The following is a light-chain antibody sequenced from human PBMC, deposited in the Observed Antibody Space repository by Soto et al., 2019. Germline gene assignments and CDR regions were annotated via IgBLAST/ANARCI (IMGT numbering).Light chain of an antibody. Sequence: QSVLTQPPSVAGAPGQRVTISGTGSSSNSGAGYDVHWYQQLPGTAPKLLIYGNSNRPSGVPDRFSGSKSVTSASLAITGLQAEDEADYYCQSYDSSLSGSVFGGGTKLTVL. J-gene: IGLJ2*01. CDR2: GNS. CDR1: SSNSGAGYD. CDR3: QSYDSSLSGSV. V-gene: IGLV1-40*01.